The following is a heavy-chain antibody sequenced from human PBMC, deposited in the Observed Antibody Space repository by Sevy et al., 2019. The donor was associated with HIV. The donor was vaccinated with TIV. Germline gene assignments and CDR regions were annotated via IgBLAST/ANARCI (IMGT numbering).Heavy chain of an antibody. CDR2: ISGSGGST. J-gene: IGHJ4*02. CDR1: GFTFSNYA. CDR3: AKWSELPSSPFDY. D-gene: IGHD1-26*01. V-gene: IGHV3-23*01. Sequence: GESLKISCVASGFTFSNYAMSWVRQAPGKGLEWVSAISGSGGSTYYADSVKGRFTISRDNSKNTLFLQMNSLRAEDTAVYFCAKWSELPSSPFDYWGQGTLVTVSS.